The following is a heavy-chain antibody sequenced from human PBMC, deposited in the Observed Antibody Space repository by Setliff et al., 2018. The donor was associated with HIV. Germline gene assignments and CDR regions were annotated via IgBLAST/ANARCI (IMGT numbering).Heavy chain of an antibody. D-gene: IGHD3-9*01. CDR3: TRHPLRPGIAGYFYFVDV. J-gene: IGHJ6*03. CDR1: GYSFPNDW. CDR2: IFPGDSET. Sequence: GESLKISCKDSGYSFPNDWIGWVRQMPGKGLEWVAIIFPGDSETRYSPSLEGRVTISADRSINTVYLQWSSLRASDTAIYYCTRHPLRPGIAGYFYFVDVWGTGTTVTVSS. V-gene: IGHV5-51*01.